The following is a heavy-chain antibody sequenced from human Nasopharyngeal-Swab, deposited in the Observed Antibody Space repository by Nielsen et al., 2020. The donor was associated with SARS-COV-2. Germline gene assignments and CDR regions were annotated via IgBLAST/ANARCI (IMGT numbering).Heavy chain of an antibody. CDR3: ARDSRGSWYLSD. D-gene: IGHD6-13*01. Sequence: GESLKISCAASGFTFSSYAMHWVRQAPGKGLEWVAVISYDGSNKYYADSVKGRFTISRDNSKNTLYLQMNSLRAEDTAVYYCARDSRGSWYLSDWGQGTLVTVSS. CDR2: ISYDGSNK. CDR1: GFTFSSYA. J-gene: IGHJ4*02. V-gene: IGHV3-30-3*01.